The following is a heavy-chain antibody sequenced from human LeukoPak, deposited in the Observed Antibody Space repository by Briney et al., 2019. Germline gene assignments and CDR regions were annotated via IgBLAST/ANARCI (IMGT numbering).Heavy chain of an antibody. CDR1: GGSINSGNYY. J-gene: IGHJ4*02. CDR3: ASYSRSSVFDY. D-gene: IGHD2-21*01. CDR2: FYTSGTT. Sequence: SQTLSLTCTVSGGSINSGNYYWSWIRQPAGRGLEWIGRFYTSGTTNYNPSLKSRVTISVDTSKNQFSLKLSSVTAADTAVYYCASYSRSSVFDYWGQGTLVTVSS. V-gene: IGHV4-61*02.